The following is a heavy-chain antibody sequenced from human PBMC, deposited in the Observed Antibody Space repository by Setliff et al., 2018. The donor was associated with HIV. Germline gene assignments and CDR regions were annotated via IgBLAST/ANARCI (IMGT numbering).Heavy chain of an antibody. Sequence: ASVKVSCKASGYTFTTYSIHWVRQAPGQSLEWMGWINVGKGDTKYSQELHGRITLTTDTSANTAYMELSGLRSDDTAVYFCARGALLAVFDFDHWGHGTLVTVSS. CDR1: GYTFTTYS. J-gene: IGHJ4*01. CDR2: INVGKGDT. D-gene: IGHD3-10*01. V-gene: IGHV1-3*01. CDR3: ARGALLAVFDFDH.